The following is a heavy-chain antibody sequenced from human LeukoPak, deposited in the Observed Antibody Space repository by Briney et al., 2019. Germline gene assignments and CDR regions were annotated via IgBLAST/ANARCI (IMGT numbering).Heavy chain of an antibody. V-gene: IGHV3-21*01. D-gene: IGHD1-20*01. CDR2: ISSSSSYI. CDR3: AREMYNWNYVDY. Sequence: GGSLRLSCAASGFTFSSYSMNWVRQAPGKGLEGVSSISSSSSYIYYADSVKGRFTISRDNAKNSLYLQMNSLRAEDTAVYYCAREMYNWNYVDYWGQGTLVTVSS. CDR1: GFTFSSYS. J-gene: IGHJ4*02.